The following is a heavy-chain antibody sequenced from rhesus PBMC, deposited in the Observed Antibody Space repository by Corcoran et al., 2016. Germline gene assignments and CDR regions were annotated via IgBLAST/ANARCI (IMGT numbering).Heavy chain of an antibody. Sequence: QVQLQESGPGLVKPSETLSLTCAVSGGSFSSYWWSWIRQPTAKGLEWIGEINGNSRSTTAHPYLKSRVTISNAASKNQFSLKLGSLTAADTAVYYCARDRRVVATNYFDYKGQGVLVTVSS. J-gene: IGHJ4*01. D-gene: IGHD2-21*01. CDR3: ARDRRVVATNYFDY. CDR1: GGSFSSYW. CDR2: INGNSRST. V-gene: IGHV4-80*01.